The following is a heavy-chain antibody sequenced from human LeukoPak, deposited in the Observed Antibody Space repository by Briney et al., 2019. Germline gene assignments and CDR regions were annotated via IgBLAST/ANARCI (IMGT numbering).Heavy chain of an antibody. CDR2: IYYSGST. CDR3: ARGYYYQNYYFDY. V-gene: IGHV4-59*01. CDR1: GGSISSYY. J-gene: IGHJ4*02. D-gene: IGHD5-12*01. Sequence: SETLSLTCTVSGGSISSYYWSWIRQPPGKGLEWIGYIYYSGSTNYNPSLKNRVTISVDTSKNQCSLKLTSVTAADTAVYYCARGYYYQNYYFDYWGQGTLVTVSS.